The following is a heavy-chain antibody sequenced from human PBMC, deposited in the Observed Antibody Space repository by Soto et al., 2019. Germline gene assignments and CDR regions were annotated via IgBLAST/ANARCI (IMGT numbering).Heavy chain of an antibody. CDR2: VNIYNGNT. J-gene: IGHJ5*01. V-gene: IGHV1-18*01. CDR3: ASADYGDYDS. D-gene: IGHD4-17*01. CDR1: DFSFTSDH. Sequence: QVQPVQSGPEVKKPGASVKVSCKASDFSFTSDHISWVRQAPGQSPEWMGWVNIYNGNTNYAPKLRGRVTMTTDTSTSTAYMELRSLTSDDTAVYYCASADYGDYDSWGQGTLVTVSS.